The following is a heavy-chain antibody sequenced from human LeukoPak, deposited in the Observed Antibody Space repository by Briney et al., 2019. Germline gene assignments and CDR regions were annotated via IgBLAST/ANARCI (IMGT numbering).Heavy chain of an antibody. CDR3: ATQGTMVRGVIKDWFDP. Sequence: SETLSLTCAVYGGSISSGGYYWSWIRQHPGKGLEWIGYIYYSGSTYYNPSLKSRVTISVDTSKNQFSLKLSSVTAADTAVYYCATQGTMVRGVIKDWFDPWGQGTLVTVSS. J-gene: IGHJ5*02. V-gene: IGHV4-31*11. CDR2: IYYSGST. CDR1: GGSISSGGYY. D-gene: IGHD3-10*01.